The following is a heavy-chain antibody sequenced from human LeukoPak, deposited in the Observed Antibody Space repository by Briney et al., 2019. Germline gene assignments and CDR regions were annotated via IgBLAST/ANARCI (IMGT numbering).Heavy chain of an antibody. CDR1: GGSISSGDYY. J-gene: IGHJ4*02. D-gene: IGHD2-2*01. Sequence: PSETLSLTCTVSGGSISSGDYYWSWIRQPPGKGPEWIGYIYYSGSTYYNPSLKSRVTISVDTSKNQFSPKLSSVTAADTAVYYCARVATRYCSSTSCYVLDYWGQGTLVTVSS. CDR3: ARVATRYCSSTSCYVLDY. V-gene: IGHV4-30-4*08. CDR2: IYYSGST.